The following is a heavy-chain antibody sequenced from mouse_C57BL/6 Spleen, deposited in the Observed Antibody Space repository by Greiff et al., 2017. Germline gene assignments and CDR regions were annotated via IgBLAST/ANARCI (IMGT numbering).Heavy chain of an antibody. D-gene: IGHD2-5*01. CDR2: IDPSDSYT. CDR1: GYTFTSYW. J-gene: IGHJ2*01. V-gene: IGHV1-69*01. CDR3: ARSGSNLYFDY. Sequence: QVQLQQPGAELVMPGASVKLSCKASGYTFTSYWMHWVKQRPGQGLEWIGEIDPSDSYTNYNQKFKGKSTLTVDKSSSTAYMQLSSLTSEDSAVYYCARSGSNLYFDYWGQGTTLTVSS.